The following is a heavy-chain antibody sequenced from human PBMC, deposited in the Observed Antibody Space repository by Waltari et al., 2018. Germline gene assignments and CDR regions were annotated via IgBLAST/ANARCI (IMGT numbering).Heavy chain of an antibody. V-gene: IGHV5-51*01. CDR1: GYRCTLYL. CDR2: IYPGDSDT. D-gene: IGHD6-19*01. J-gene: IGHJ3*02. CDR3: ARREGSADAFDI. Sequence: EVQLVQSGAEVKKPGESLKISCTGAGYRCTLYLHGWVRQMPGKGLEWMGIIYPGDSDTRYSPSFQGQVTISADKSISTAYLQWSSLKASDTAMYYCARREGSADAFDIWGQGTMVTVSS.